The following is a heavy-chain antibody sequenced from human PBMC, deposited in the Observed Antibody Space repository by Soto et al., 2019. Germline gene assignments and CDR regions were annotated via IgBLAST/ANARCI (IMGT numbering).Heavy chain of an antibody. V-gene: IGHV1-8*01. D-gene: IGHD3-9*01. CDR3: ARASRAWAILTGYYNPLGY. CDR2: MNPNSGNT. J-gene: IGHJ4*02. Sequence: QVQLVQSGAEVKKPGASVKVSCKASGYTFTSYDINWVRQATGQGLEWLGWMNPNSGNTGYAQKFQGRVTMTRNTSISTAYMELSSLRSEDTAVYYCARASRAWAILTGYYNPLGYWGQGTLVTVSS. CDR1: GYTFTSYD.